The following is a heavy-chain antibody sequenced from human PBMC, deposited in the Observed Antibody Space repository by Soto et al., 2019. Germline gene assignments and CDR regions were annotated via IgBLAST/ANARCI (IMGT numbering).Heavy chain of an antibody. CDR1: GYTLTELS. Sequence: GASVKVSCKVSGYTLTELSMHWVRQAPGKGLEWMGGFDPEDGETINAQKFQGRVTMTEDTSTDTAYMELSSLRSEDTAVYYCATIGSNYYYYGMDVWGQGTTVTVSS. V-gene: IGHV1-24*01. CDR2: FDPEDGET. J-gene: IGHJ6*02. D-gene: IGHD3-10*01. CDR3: ATIGSNYYYYGMDV.